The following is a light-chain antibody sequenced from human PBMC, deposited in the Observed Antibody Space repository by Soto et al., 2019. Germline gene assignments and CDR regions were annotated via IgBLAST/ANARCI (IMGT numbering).Light chain of an antibody. CDR2: EGT. CDR3: SSYTSSSTHYV. Sequence: QSALTQPASVSASPGQSITIPCTGTSSDVGSYNLVSWFQQHPGKVPKLLIYEGTKRPSGLSDRFSGSKSGNTASLTISGLQAEDEADYYCSSYTSSSTHYVFGTGTKVTVL. J-gene: IGLJ1*01. V-gene: IGLV2-14*02. CDR1: SSDVGSYNL.